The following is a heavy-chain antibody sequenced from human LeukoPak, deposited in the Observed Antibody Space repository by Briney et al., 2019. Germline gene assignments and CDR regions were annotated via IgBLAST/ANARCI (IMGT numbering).Heavy chain of an antibody. CDR1: GFTFSSYS. CDR3: ARDILGYCSSTSCYTPFDY. Sequence: PGGSLRLSCAASGFTFSSYSMNWVRQAPGKGLEWASSISSSSSYIYYADSVKGRFTISRDNAKNSLYLQMNSLRAEDTAVYYCARDILGYCSSTSCYTPFDYWGQGTLVTVSS. D-gene: IGHD2-2*02. CDR2: ISSSSSYI. V-gene: IGHV3-21*01. J-gene: IGHJ4*02.